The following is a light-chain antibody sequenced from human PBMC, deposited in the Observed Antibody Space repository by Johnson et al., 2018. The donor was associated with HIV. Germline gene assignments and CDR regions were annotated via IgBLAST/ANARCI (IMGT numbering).Light chain of an antibody. J-gene: IGLJ1*01. CDR2: DNS. CDR3: GTWDSSLSGYV. CDR1: RSNIGDNF. V-gene: IGLV1-51*01. Sequence: QSVLTQPPSVSAAPGQKVTISCSGNRSNIGDNFVSWYQHLPGTAPKLLVYDNSKRPSGIPDRFSATKSGTSATLGITGLQTGDEADYYCGTWDSSLSGYVVGTGNKVTVL.